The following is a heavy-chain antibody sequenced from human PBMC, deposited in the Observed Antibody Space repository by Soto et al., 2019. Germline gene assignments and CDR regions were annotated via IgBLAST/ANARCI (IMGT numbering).Heavy chain of an antibody. V-gene: IGHV4-61*08. CDR3: ARGGGYCGSTSCHTYYFDY. CDR1: GGSFIRGVNY. Sequence: LSXNSTFSGGSFIRGVNYWSCIRQPPGEGLEWIAYIHYSGSVNYNPSLKSRVTISVDTSKNQVSLRLNSVTAADTAFYYCARGGGYCGSTSCHTYYFDYWGQGPLVTVPS. J-gene: IGHJ4*02. D-gene: IGHD2-2*02. CDR2: IHYSGSV.